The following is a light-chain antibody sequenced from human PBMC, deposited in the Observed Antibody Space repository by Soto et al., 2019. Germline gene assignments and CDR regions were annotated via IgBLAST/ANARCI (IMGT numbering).Light chain of an antibody. Sequence: DIVMTQSPVSLPVIPGEPASISCRSSQSLLDSDGYKYLDWYLQKPGQSPQLLIYMGSNRATGVPDRFSGCGSGTDFTLKITRVDAEDVGVYYCMQALQTGYTFGQGTRLEIK. J-gene: IGKJ2*01. V-gene: IGKV2-28*01. CDR1: QSLLDSDGYKY. CDR2: MGS. CDR3: MQALQTGYT.